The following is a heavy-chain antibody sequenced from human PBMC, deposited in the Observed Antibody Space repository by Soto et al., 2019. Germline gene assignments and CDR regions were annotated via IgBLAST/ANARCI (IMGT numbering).Heavy chain of an antibody. Sequence: QVQLVQSGAEVKKPGASVKVSCKASGYTFTGYYMHWVRQAPGQGLEWMGWINPNSGGTNYAQKFQGWVTMTRDTSISTAYMELSRLRSDDTAVYYCARDPIAAGDPYWYFDLWGRGTLVTVSS. CDR2: INPNSGGT. V-gene: IGHV1-2*04. D-gene: IGHD6-25*01. CDR1: GYTFTGYY. J-gene: IGHJ2*01. CDR3: ARDPIAAGDPYWYFDL.